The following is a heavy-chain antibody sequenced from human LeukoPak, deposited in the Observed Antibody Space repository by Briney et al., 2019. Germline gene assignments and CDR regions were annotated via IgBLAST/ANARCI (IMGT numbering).Heavy chain of an antibody. J-gene: IGHJ4*02. D-gene: IGHD4-17*01. CDR3: ARGPTTVTRAFDY. V-gene: IGHV4-38-2*02. CDR1: GYSISSGYY. CDR2: LSHSGSS. Sequence: SETLSLSCTVSGYSISSGYYWDWIRQPPGKGLEWIGTLSHSGSSYYNPSLKSRVTISVDTSKNQFSLKLSSVTAADTAVYYCARGPTTVTRAFDYWGQGTLVTVSS.